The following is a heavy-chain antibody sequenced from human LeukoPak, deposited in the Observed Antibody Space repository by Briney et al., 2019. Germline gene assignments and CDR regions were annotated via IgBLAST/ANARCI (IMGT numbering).Heavy chain of an antibody. D-gene: IGHD2/OR15-2a*01. J-gene: IGHJ4*02. CDR3: AGHHPRNTVDF. V-gene: IGHV4-59*08. Sequence: SETLSLTCTVSGGSLSSYYWSWIRQPPGKGLEWIGYISYTGNTNYNPSLKSRVTISLDTSKNQFSLKLSSVTAADTAVYYCAGHHPRNTVDFWGQGTLVTVSS. CDR2: ISYTGNT. CDR1: GGSLSSYY.